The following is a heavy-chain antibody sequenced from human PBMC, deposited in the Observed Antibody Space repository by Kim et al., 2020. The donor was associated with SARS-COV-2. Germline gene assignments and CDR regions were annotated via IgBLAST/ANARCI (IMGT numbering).Heavy chain of an antibody. Sequence: VKGRFTISRDNSKNTVCLQMGSLRAEDTAVYYCAKYCSAATCFYYYGMDVWGQGTTVTVSS. D-gene: IGHD2-15*01. CDR3: AKYCSAATCFYYYGMDV. V-gene: IGHV3-23*01. J-gene: IGHJ6*02.